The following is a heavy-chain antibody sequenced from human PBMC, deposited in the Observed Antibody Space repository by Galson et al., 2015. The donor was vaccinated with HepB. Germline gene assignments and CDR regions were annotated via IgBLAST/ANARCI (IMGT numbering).Heavy chain of an antibody. CDR2: IDWDDDK. V-gene: IGHV2-70*11. Sequence: PALVKPTQTVTLTCTFSGFSLTSSGVCVNWIRQPPGKALEWLARIDWDDDKYYSPSLKPRLTISKDTSKNQVVLIMTSVDPLDTGTYFCARMLGVDGAFDAWGPGIPVTVSS. CDR1: GFSLTSSGVC. J-gene: IGHJ5*02. D-gene: IGHD1-26*01. CDR3: ARMLGVDGAFDA.